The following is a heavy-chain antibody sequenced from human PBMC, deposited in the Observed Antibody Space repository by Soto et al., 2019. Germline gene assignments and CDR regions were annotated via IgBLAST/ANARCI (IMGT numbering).Heavy chain of an antibody. D-gene: IGHD3-3*01. Sequence: SETLSLTCTVSGGSISSSSYYWGWIRQPPGKGLEWIGSIYYSGSTYYNPSLKSRVTISVDTSKNQFSLKLSSVTAADTAVYYCASLPSWSGQHRPYYYGMDVWGQGTTVTVSS. CDR2: IYYSGST. CDR3: ASLPSWSGQHRPYYYGMDV. V-gene: IGHV4-39*01. J-gene: IGHJ6*02. CDR1: GGSISSSSYY.